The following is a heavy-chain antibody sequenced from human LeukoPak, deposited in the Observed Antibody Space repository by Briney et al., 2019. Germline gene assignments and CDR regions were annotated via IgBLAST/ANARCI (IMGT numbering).Heavy chain of an antibody. V-gene: IGHV4-59*01. D-gene: IGHD6-19*01. CDR2: IYYSGST. J-gene: IGHJ3*02. CDR3: ARELGELGSRGIAVAGGAFDI. Sequence: SETLSLTCTVSGGSISSYYWSWIRQPPGKGLEWIGYIYYSGSTNYNPSLKSRVTISVDTSKNQFSLKLSSVTAEDTAVYYCARELGELGSRGIAVAGGAFDIWGQGTMVTVSS. CDR1: GGSISSYY.